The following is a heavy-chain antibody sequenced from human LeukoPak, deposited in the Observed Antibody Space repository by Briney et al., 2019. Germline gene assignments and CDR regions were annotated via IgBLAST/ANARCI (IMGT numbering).Heavy chain of an antibody. Sequence: GGSLRLSCAASGFTFSSYAMNWVRQAPGGGLEWVSGFSGSGGTTYYAESVKGRFTISRDNSKNTLYLQMNSLRAEDTAVYYCANGNRCTSPNCLGYYYFYMDVWGKGTTVTVSS. D-gene: IGHD2-8*01. CDR3: ANGNRCTSPNCLGYYYFYMDV. V-gene: IGHV3-23*01. CDR1: GFTFSSYA. CDR2: FSGSGGTT. J-gene: IGHJ6*03.